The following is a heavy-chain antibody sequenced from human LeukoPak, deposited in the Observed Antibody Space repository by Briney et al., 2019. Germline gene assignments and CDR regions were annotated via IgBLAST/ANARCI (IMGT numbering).Heavy chain of an antibody. D-gene: IGHD3-10*01. CDR3: ARARTVRGVSPFDY. Sequence: SETLPLTCTVSGGSISSSSYYWGWIRQPPGKGLEWIGSIYYSGSTYYNPSLKSRVSISVDTSKNQFSLKVSSVTAADTAVYYCARARTVRGVSPFDYWGQGTLVTVSS. CDR1: GGSISSSSYY. CDR2: IYYSGST. V-gene: IGHV4-39*07. J-gene: IGHJ4*02.